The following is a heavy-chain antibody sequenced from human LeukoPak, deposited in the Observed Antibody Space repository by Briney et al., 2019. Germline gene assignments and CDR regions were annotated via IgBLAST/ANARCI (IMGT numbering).Heavy chain of an antibody. CDR3: ARWTGVRGVINPHFDY. V-gene: IGHV3-11*01. CDR2: ISSSGSTI. D-gene: IGHD3-10*01. Sequence: GGSLRLSCAASGFTFSDYYMSWIRQAPGKGLEWVSYISSSGSTIYYADSVKGRFTISRDNAKDSLYLQMNSLRAEDTAVYYCARWTGVRGVINPHFDYWGQGTLVTVSS. J-gene: IGHJ4*02. CDR1: GFTFSDYY.